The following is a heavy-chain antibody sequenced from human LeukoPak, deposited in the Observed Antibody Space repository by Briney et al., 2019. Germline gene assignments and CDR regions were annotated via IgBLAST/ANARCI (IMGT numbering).Heavy chain of an antibody. CDR3: ARGQEQFSSPWQWGPRRKNFYYYGMDV. D-gene: IGHD6-19*01. CDR1: GFTVSSSS. V-gene: IGHV3-66*01. Sequence: PGGSLRLSCAASGFTVSSSSMNWVRLGPGKGLEWVSVISSDGNTYYADFVKGRFTISRDNSRNTLSLQMHGLRADDTAVYYCARGQEQFSSPWQWGPRRKNFYYYGMDVWGQGTTVTVSS. J-gene: IGHJ6*02. CDR2: ISSDGNT.